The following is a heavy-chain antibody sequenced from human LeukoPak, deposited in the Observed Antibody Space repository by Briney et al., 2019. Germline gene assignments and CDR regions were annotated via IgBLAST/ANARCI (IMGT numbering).Heavy chain of an antibody. CDR3: AKDVGHYPYYFQN. CDR2: ISGSGGGT. CDR1: GFTFSSYA. V-gene: IGHV3-23*01. Sequence: GGSLRLSCAASGFTFSSYAMSWVRQAPGKGLEWVSSISGSGGGTYYADSVKGRFTISRDNSKNTLYLQMNSLRAEDTAVYYCAKDVGHYPYYFQNWGQGTRVTVSS. J-gene: IGHJ4*02. D-gene: IGHD2-15*01.